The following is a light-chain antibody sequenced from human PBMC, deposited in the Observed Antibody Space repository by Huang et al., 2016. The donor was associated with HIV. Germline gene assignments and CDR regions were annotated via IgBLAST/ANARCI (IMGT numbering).Light chain of an antibody. CDR3: QQHNSWPRT. J-gene: IGKJ1*01. Sequence: EIVMTQSPATLSVSPGERATLSCRASQSVGSNLAWYQQRRGQAPRLLLYAASTRATGIPARFSGSGSGTEFTLTVSSLQSEDFAVYYCQQHNSWPRTFGQGTRV. CDR1: QSVGSN. V-gene: IGKV3-15*01. CDR2: AAS.